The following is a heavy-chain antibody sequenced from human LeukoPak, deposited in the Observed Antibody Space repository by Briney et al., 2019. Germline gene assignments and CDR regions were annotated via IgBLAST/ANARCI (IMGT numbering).Heavy chain of an antibody. D-gene: IGHD3-22*01. CDR2: ISAYNGNT. V-gene: IGHV1-18*01. CDR1: GYTFTSYG. CDR3: ARDSRTYYYDSSGYYPPDY. Sequence: ASVKISCKASGYTFTSYGISWVRQAPGQGLEWMGWISAYNGNTNYAQKLQGRVTMTTDTSTSKAYMELRSLRSDDTAVYYCARDSRTYYYDSSGYYPPDYWGQGTLVTVSS. J-gene: IGHJ4*02.